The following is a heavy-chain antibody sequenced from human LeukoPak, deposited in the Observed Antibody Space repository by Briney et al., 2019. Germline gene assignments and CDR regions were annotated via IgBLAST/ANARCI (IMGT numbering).Heavy chain of an antibody. Sequence: KPSETLSLTCTVSGGSISSYYWSWIRQPPGKGLEWIGYIYYSGSTNYNPSLKSRVTISVDTSKNQFSLKLSSVTAADTAVYYCARDPGYQLLSEGAFDIWGQGTMVTVSS. V-gene: IGHV4-59*01. J-gene: IGHJ3*02. CDR2: IYYSGST. D-gene: IGHD2-2*01. CDR1: GGSISSYY. CDR3: ARDPGYQLLSEGAFDI.